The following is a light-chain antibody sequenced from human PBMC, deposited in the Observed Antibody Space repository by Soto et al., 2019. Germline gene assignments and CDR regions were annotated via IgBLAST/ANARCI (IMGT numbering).Light chain of an antibody. CDR3: QQYNSYWT. CDR1: QSVGTR. J-gene: IGKJ1*01. Sequence: EILLTQSPDTLSFCPGERATLSCRAAQSVGTRLAWYQHKTGQAPRLLIYGATSRATGIPDRFSGSGSGTDVTLTISSLQPDDFATYYCQQYNSYWTFGQGTKVDI. V-gene: IGKV3D-15*01. CDR2: GAT.